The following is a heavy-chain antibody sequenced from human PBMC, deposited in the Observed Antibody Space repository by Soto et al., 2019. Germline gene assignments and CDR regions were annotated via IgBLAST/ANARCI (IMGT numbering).Heavy chain of an antibody. J-gene: IGHJ6*02. V-gene: IGHV3-33*01. Sequence: GGSLRLSCAASGFTFSSYGMHWVRQAPGKGLEWVAVIWYDGSNKYYADSVKGRFTISRDNSKHTLYLQMNSLRAEDTAVYYCARGDCTSTSCPYGMDVWGQGTTVTVSS. CDR1: GFTFSSYG. CDR3: ARGDCTSTSCPYGMDV. CDR2: IWYDGSNK. D-gene: IGHD2-2*01.